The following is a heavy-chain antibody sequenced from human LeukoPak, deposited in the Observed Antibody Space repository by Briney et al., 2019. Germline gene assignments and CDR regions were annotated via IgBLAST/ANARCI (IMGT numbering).Heavy chain of an antibody. D-gene: IGHD2-21*01. CDR2: MNLGGSER. CDR1: GFTFSSYW. Sequence: GGSLRLSCAASGFTFSSYWMSWVRQAPGKGLEWVANMNLGGSERYYVDSVKGRFTISRDNAKNSLYLQMKSLRADDTAVYYCARDHGTYSDYWGQGTLVTVSS. CDR3: ARDHGTYSDY. V-gene: IGHV3-7*01. J-gene: IGHJ4*02.